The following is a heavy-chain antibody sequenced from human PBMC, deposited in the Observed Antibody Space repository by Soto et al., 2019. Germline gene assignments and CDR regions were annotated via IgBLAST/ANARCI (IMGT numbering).Heavy chain of an antibody. Sequence: QVQLVQSGAEVKKPGASVKVSCRASGSTFSTSAIHWVRQAPGQRLEWMGWINAGNGHTKYSQIFQGRVTITRNTSASTAYLELNALRSEDAAIYYGARGPSAYFNSVDPWGQGTLVTVSS. CDR1: GSTFSTSA. D-gene: IGHD3-3*01. V-gene: IGHV1-3*01. CDR2: INAGNGHT. CDR3: ARGPSAYFNSVDP. J-gene: IGHJ5*02.